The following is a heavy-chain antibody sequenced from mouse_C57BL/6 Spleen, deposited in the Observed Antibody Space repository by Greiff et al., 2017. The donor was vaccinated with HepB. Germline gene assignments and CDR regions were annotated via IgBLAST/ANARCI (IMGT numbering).Heavy chain of an antibody. Sequence: EVKLVESGGGLVKPGGSLKLSCAASGFTFSDYGMHWVRQAPEKGLEWVAYISSGSSTIYYADTVKGRFTISRDNAKNTLFLQRTSLRSEDTAMYYCARYYSNYGYAMDYWGQGTSVTVSS. CDR1: GFTFSDYG. CDR3: ARYYSNYGYAMDY. CDR2: ISSGSSTI. D-gene: IGHD2-5*01. V-gene: IGHV5-17*01. J-gene: IGHJ4*01.